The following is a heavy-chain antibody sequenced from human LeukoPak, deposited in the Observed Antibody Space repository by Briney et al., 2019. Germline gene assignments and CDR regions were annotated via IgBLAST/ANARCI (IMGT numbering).Heavy chain of an antibody. D-gene: IGHD2-2*02. J-gene: IGHJ6*02. CDR2: INPNSGGT. Sequence: GASVKVSCKASGYTFTGYYMHWVRQAPGQGLEWMGWINPNSGGTNYAQKFQGRVTMTRDTSTSTVYMELSSLRSEDTAVYYCARGRRQYCSSTSCYRDYGMDVCGQGTTVTVSS. CDR3: ARGRRQYCSSTSCYRDYGMDV. CDR1: GYTFTGYY. V-gene: IGHV1-2*02.